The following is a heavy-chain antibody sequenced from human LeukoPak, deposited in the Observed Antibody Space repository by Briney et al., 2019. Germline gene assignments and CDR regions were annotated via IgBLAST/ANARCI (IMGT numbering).Heavy chain of an antibody. CDR1: GFTFSSYW. V-gene: IGHV3-7*01. J-gene: IGHJ4*02. Sequence: GGSLRLSCAASGFTFSSYWMSWVRQAPGKGLEWVANIKQDGSEKYYVDSVKGRFTISRDNAKNSLYLQMNSLRAEDTAVYYCARNYDFWSGDYNSMYYFDYWSQGTLVTVSS. CDR3: ARNYDFWSGDYNSMYYFDY. D-gene: IGHD3-3*01. CDR2: IKQDGSEK.